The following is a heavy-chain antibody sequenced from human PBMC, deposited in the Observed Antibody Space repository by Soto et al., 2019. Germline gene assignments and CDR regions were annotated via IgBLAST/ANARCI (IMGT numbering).Heavy chain of an antibody. V-gene: IGHV3-7*01. Sequence: EVQLVESGGGLVQPGGSLRLSCAASGFTFSSYWMSWVRQAPGEGLEWVANIKQDGSEKYYVDSVKGRLTISRDNAKNSLYLKMNSLRAEDTAVYYCARGGDYYYYYMDVWGKGTTVTVSS. J-gene: IGHJ6*03. CDR3: ARGGDYYYYYMDV. CDR1: GFTFSSYW. CDR2: IKQDGSEK. D-gene: IGHD5-12*01.